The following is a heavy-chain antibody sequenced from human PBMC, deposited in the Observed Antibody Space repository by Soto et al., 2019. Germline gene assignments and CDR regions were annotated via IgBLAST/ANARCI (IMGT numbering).Heavy chain of an antibody. V-gene: IGHV4-4*02. CDR3: AGQCSSSGLLAAFDR. D-gene: IGHD6-6*01. CDR1: GGPINSSNW. Sequence: SETLSLTCAVSGGPINSSNWWSWVRQPPGKGLEWIGEIYHSGSTNYNPSLKSRVTISVDKSKTQFSLKLSSVTTADTAVYYCAGQCSSSGLLAAFDRWSQGTRVPFSS. J-gene: IGHJ3*02. CDR2: IYHSGST.